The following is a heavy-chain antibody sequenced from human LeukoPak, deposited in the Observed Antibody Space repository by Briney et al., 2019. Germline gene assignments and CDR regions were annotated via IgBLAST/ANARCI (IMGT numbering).Heavy chain of an antibody. CDR2: IYTSGST. Sequence: PSETLSLTCTVSGGSISSGSYYWSWIRQPAGKGLEWIGRIYTSGSTNYNPSLKSRVTISVDTSKSQFSLKLSSVAAADTAVYYCARDRTHYYDSSGYAFWGFRAFDIWGQGTMVTVSS. J-gene: IGHJ3*02. CDR3: ARDRTHYYDSSGYAFWGFRAFDI. D-gene: IGHD3-22*01. CDR1: GGSISSGSYY. V-gene: IGHV4-61*02.